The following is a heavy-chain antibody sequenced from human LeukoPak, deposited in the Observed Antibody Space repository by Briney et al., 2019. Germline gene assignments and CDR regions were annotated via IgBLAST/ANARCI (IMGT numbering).Heavy chain of an antibody. CDR1: GSNFSTYT. CDR2: ITSSGSTI. D-gene: IGHD6-13*01. V-gene: IGHV3-48*04. CDR3: ARLRTGRFSTSWFDY. Sequence: GGSLRLSCAASGSNFSTYTMNWVRQAPGKGLEWVSSITSSGSTIFYADSVKGRFTVSRDNAKNSLFLQVYSLTAEDTATYYCARLRTGRFSTSWFDYWGQGSLVTVSS. J-gene: IGHJ4*02.